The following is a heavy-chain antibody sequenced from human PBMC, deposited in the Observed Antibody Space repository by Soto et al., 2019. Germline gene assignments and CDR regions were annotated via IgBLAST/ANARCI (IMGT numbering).Heavy chain of an antibody. CDR2: AHYSGAT. CDR3: AKWSTNWNSFDY. Sequence: QVQLQESGPGLVKPSETLSLTCTVSGGSISDYYWNWIRQPPGKGLEWIGYAHYSGATTYNPSLKSRVTISVHTSKSQFSLKLNSVTPADTAVYFCAKWSTNWNSFDYWGQGALVTVSS. J-gene: IGHJ4*02. CDR1: GGSISDYY. D-gene: IGHD1-1*01. V-gene: IGHV4-59*01.